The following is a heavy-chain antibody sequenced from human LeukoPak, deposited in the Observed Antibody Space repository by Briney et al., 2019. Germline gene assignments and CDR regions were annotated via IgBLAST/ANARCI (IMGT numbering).Heavy chain of an antibody. Sequence: PGGSLRPSCAASGFTFSNYWMNWVRQVPGKGLMWVSRMSGDGSSTNYADSMKGRFTIARDNAKNSLYLQMNSLRAEDTAVYYCARPSITMVRGVIKSTTSWYHYYNMDVWGKGTTVTVSS. CDR1: GFTFSNYW. D-gene: IGHD3-10*01. V-gene: IGHV3-74*01. CDR2: MSGDGSST. CDR3: ARPSITMVRGVIKSTTSWYHYYNMDV. J-gene: IGHJ6*03.